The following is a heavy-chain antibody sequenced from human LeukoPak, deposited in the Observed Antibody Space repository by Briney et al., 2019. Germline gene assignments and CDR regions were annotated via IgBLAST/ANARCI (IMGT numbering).Heavy chain of an antibody. V-gene: IGHV3-48*04. D-gene: IGHD2-15*01. J-gene: IGHJ4*02. CDR3: ARAASQGGGSCYYRY. CDR2: ISSSSSTI. Sequence: RPGGSLRLSCAASGFTFSSYSLNWVRQAPGKGLEWVSYISSSSSTIYYADSVKGRFTISRDNAKNSLYLQMNSLRAEDTAVYYRARAASQGGGSCYYRYWGQGNLVTVSS. CDR1: GFTFSSYS.